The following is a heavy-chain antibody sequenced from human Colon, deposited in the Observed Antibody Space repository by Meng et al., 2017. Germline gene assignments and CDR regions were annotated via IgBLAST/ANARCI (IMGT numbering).Heavy chain of an antibody. D-gene: IGHD6-19*01. V-gene: IGHV3-30*01. CDR3: ATELARTRGSSGWYYFVY. J-gene: IGHJ4*02. CDR2: ISYDGSNK. CDR1: GFTFSSYA. Sequence: GESLKISCAASGFTFSSYAMHWVRQAPGKGLEWVAVISYDGSNKYYADSVKGRFTISRDNSKNTLYLQMNSLRAEDTAVYYCATELARTRGSSGWYYFVYWGQGTLVTVSS.